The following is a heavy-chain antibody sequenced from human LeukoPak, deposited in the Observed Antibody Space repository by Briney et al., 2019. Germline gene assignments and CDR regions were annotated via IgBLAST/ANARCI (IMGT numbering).Heavy chain of an antibody. CDR1: GFTFSSYA. D-gene: IGHD3-10*01. Sequence: GGSLRLSCAASGFTFSSYAMSWVSQAPGKGLEWVSAISGSGGSPYYADSVKGRFTISRDNSKNTLYLQMNSLRAEDTAVYYCAKGWFGELLSVDYWGQGTLVTVSS. CDR2: ISGSGGSP. J-gene: IGHJ4*02. V-gene: IGHV3-23*01. CDR3: AKGWFGELLSVDY.